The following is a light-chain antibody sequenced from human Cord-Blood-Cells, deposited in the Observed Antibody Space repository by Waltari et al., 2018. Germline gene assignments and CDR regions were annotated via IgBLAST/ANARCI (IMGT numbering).Light chain of an antibody. J-gene: IGKJ4*01. CDR3: QQYYSTPLT. CDR2: WAS. Sequence: DIVMTQSPDSLAVSLGERDTLNCKSSQSVLYSSNNKNYLAWYQQKPGQPPKLLIYWASTRESGVPDRFSGSGSGTDFTLTISSLQAEDVAVYYCQQYYSTPLTFGGGTKVEIK. V-gene: IGKV4-1*01. CDR1: QSVLYSSNNKNY.